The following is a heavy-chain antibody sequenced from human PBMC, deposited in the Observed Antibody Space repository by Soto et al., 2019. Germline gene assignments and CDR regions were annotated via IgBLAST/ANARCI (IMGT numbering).Heavy chain of an antibody. J-gene: IGHJ4*02. CDR2: MNPNSGNT. V-gene: IGHV1-8*01. CDR1: GYTFTSYD. D-gene: IGHD2-2*01. CDR3: ARGVYCSSTSCYVIFDY. Sequence: QVQLVQSGAEVKKPGASVKVSGKASGYTFTSYDINWVRQATGQGLEWMGWMNPNSGNTGYAQKVQGRVTMTSNTSISTAYIELSSLRSEDTAVYYCARGVYCSSTSCYVIFDYWGQGPLVTVSS.